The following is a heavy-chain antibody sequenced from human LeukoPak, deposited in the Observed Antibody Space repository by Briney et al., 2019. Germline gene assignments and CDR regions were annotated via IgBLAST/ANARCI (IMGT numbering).Heavy chain of an antibody. V-gene: IGHV1-2*04. Sequence: ASVKVSCKASGYTFTCYYMHWVRQAPGQGLEWMGWINPNSGGTNYAQKFQGWVTMTRDTSISTAYMELSRLRSDDTAVYYCARSPSSSLDAFDIWGQGTMVTVSS. CDR3: ARSPSSSLDAFDI. CDR2: INPNSGGT. D-gene: IGHD6-13*01. CDR1: GYTFTCYY. J-gene: IGHJ3*02.